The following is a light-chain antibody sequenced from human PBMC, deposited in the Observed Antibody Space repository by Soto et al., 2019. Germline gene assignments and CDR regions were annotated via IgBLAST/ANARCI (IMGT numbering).Light chain of an antibody. CDR2: DAS. CDR1: QSISSW. CDR3: QQYNSYSCT. V-gene: IGKV1-5*01. J-gene: IGKJ1*01. Sequence: DIQMTQSPSTLSASVGDRVTITCRASQSISSWLAWYQQKPGKAPKLLIYDASSLGGGVPSRFSGSGSGTEFPLTISSRQPDDVATYYCQQYNSYSCTFGQGTKVEIK.